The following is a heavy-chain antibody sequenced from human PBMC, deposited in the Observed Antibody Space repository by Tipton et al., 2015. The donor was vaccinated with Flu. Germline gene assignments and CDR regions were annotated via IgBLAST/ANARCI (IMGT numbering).Heavy chain of an antibody. V-gene: IGHV3-7*03. Sequence: SLRLSCAASGFSFSRHWMKWGRQAPGKGLEWVANIKEDGSEKYYVDSVKGRFTISIDNAKNSLYLQMNSLIPEDTALYYCARDDAFDIWGQGTMVTVAS. J-gene: IGHJ3*02. CDR1: GFSFSRHW. CDR3: ARDDAFDI. CDR2: IKEDGSEK.